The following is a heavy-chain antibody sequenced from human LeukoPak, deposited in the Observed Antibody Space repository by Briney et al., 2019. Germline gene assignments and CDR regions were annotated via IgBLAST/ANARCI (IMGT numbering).Heavy chain of an antibody. J-gene: IGHJ4*02. V-gene: IGHV3-21*05. CDR2: ISSFSNFR. D-gene: IGHD6-13*01. Sequence: GGSLRLSCAASGFTFSSYNMNWVRQAPGKGLEWVSHISSFSNFRSYADSVKGRFTISRDNAKNSLYLQVNSLRAEDTAVYYCARPTIAAGNFEYWGQGTLVTVSS. CDR1: GFTFSSYN. CDR3: ARPTIAAGNFEY.